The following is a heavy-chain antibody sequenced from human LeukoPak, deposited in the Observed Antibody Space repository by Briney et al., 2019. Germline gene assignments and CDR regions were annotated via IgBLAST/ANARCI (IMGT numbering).Heavy chain of an antibody. CDR1: GGSISSSSYY. CDR2: IYYSGST. V-gene: IGHV4-39*06. J-gene: IGHJ3*02. Sequence: SETLSPTCTVSGGSISSSSYYWGWIRQPPGKGLEWIGSIYYSGSTYYNPSLKSRVTISVDTSKNQFPLKLSSVTAADTAVYYCARESYDFWSGYNTGRGDAFDIWGQGTMVTVSS. D-gene: IGHD3-3*01. CDR3: ARESYDFWSGYNTGRGDAFDI.